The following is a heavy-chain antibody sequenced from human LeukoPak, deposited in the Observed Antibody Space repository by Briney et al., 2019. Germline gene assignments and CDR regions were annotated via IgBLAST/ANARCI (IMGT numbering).Heavy chain of an antibody. CDR2: IYYSGST. V-gene: IGHV4-59*01. Sequence: PSETLSFTCTGSGGSMSYNYWSWIRQPPGKGLVWIVFIYYSGSTNYNPSLRSRVTISVDPSKNQFSLRLSSVTAADTAVYYCARDPPSYGDYTNYYFDLWGRGTLVTVSS. J-gene: IGHJ2*01. CDR1: GGSMSYNY. D-gene: IGHD4-17*01. CDR3: ARDPPSYGDYTNYYFDL.